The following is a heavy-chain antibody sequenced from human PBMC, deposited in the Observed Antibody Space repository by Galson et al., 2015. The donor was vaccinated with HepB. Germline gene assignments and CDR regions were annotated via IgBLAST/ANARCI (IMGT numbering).Heavy chain of an antibody. Sequence: ETLSLTCAVYGGSFSNYYWIWIRQPPGKGLEWIGEINHTGSPTYNPSLRSRVTISLGTSRDQFSLKMSSMAAADTALYYCAGRIRTPHYRYCTGSNCYTPFDYWGQGVLVTVSS. J-gene: IGHJ4*02. CDR3: AGRIRTPHYRYCTGSNCYTPFDY. D-gene: IGHD2-8*02. CDR1: GGSFSNYY. V-gene: IGHV4-34*01. CDR2: INHTGSP.